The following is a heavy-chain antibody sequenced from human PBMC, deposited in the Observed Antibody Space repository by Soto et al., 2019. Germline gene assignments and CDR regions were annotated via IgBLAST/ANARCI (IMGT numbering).Heavy chain of an antibody. V-gene: IGHV4-61*01. CDR3: AREGGVLRLSNWFDS. J-gene: IGHJ5*01. Sequence: PSATRSLTWTVSGYSLTSTIYYWMWLRQSPGKVLAWLGYSYSNGDTTYNPSLKSRVTISVDTSKNQFSLNLTSVTATDTGVYYCAREGGVLRLSNWFDSWGQGIQVTVSS. D-gene: IGHD3-3*01. CDR1: GYSLTSTIYY. CDR2: SYSNGDT.